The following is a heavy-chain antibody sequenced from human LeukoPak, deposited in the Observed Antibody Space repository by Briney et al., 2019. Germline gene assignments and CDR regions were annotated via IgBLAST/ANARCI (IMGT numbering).Heavy chain of an antibody. V-gene: IGHV1-18*01. Sequence: GASVKVSCKASGYTFTSYGISWVRQAPGQGLEWMGWISAYNGNTNYAQKLQGRVTMTTDTSTSTAYMELRSLRSDDTAVYYCARWYYYDSSGYDWYFDLWGRGTLVTVSS. D-gene: IGHD3-22*01. CDR2: ISAYNGNT. J-gene: IGHJ2*01. CDR1: GYTFTSYG. CDR3: ARWYYYDSSGYDWYFDL.